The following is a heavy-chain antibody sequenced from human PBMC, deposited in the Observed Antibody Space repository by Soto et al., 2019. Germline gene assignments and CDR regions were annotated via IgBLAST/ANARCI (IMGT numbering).Heavy chain of an antibody. CDR1: GFTFSSYA. CDR3: AKVRADYYDSSGPSYY. J-gene: IGHJ4*01. D-gene: IGHD3-22*01. CDR2: ISGSGGST. Sequence: GGSLRLSCAASGFTFSSYAMSWVRQAPWKGLEWVSVISGSGGSTYYADSVKGRFTISRDNSKNMLYLQMNSLRAEDTAVYYCAKVRADYYDSSGPSYYCGQRTPVTVSS. V-gene: IGHV3-23*01.